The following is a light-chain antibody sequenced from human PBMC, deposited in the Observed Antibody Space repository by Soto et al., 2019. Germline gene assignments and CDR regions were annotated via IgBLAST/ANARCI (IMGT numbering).Light chain of an antibody. Sequence: EIVMTQSPGTLSVSPGESVTLSCRASQSVTSHLAWYQQKPGQAPRLLIYDPSTRATGIPARFSGSGSGTEFTLTISSLESEDSAVYYCQQYNNSPLTFGQGTKVEIK. CDR2: DPS. CDR3: QQYNNSPLT. J-gene: IGKJ1*01. CDR1: QSVTSH. V-gene: IGKV3D-15*01.